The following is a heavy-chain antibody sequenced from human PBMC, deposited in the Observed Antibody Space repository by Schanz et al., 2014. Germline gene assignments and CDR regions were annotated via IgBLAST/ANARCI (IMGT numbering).Heavy chain of an antibody. Sequence: EVQLVESGGGLVQPGGSLRLSCTASGFNSDDYAMHWVRQAPGKGLEWVSNIPWNGAAIGYAGSVRGRFTISRDNSKNTLYLQMNSLRVEDTAVYYCAKGRFGELSAFDIWGQGTMVTVSS. CDR2: IPWNGAAI. J-gene: IGHJ3*02. D-gene: IGHD3-10*01. CDR3: AKGRFGELSAFDI. CDR1: GFNSDDYA. V-gene: IGHV3-9*02.